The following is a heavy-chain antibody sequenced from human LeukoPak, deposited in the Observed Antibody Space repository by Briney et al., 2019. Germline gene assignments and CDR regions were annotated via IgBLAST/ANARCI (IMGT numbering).Heavy chain of an antibody. V-gene: IGHV3-48*01. Sequence: GGSLRLSCAASGFTFSSYSMNWVRQAPGKGLEWVSYISSSSSTIYYADSVKGRFTISRDNAKKSLYLQMNSLRAEDTAVYYCARDRNTIFGVVISYMDVWGKGTTVTVSS. J-gene: IGHJ6*03. CDR3: ARDRNTIFGVVISYMDV. CDR1: GFTFSSYS. D-gene: IGHD3-3*01. CDR2: ISSSSSTI.